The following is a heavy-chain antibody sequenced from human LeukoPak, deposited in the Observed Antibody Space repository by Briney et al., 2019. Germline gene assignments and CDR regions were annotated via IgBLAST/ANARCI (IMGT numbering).Heavy chain of an antibody. D-gene: IGHD4-11*01. V-gene: IGHV3-49*04. Sequence: GGSLRLSCTASGFTFGDYAMSWVRQAPGKGLEWVGFIRSKAYGGTTEYAASVKGRFTISRDDSKSIAYLQMNSLKTEDTAVYYCTREAVTTDYWGQGTLVTVSS. CDR2: IRSKAYGGTT. CDR1: GFTFGDYA. CDR3: TREAVTTDY. J-gene: IGHJ4*02.